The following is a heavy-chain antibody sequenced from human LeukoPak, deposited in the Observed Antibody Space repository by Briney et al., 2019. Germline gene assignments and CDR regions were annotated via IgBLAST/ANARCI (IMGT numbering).Heavy chain of an antibody. V-gene: IGHV3-48*01. CDR3: ASLSVYDAFDI. Sequence: GGSLRLSCAASGFTFSSYSMNWVRQAPGKGLEWVSYISSSSSTIYYADSVKGRFTISRDNAKNSLYLQMNSLGAEDTAVYYCASLSVYDAFDIWGQGTMVTVSS. J-gene: IGHJ3*02. CDR1: GFTFSSYS. CDR2: ISSSSSTI. D-gene: IGHD2-8*01.